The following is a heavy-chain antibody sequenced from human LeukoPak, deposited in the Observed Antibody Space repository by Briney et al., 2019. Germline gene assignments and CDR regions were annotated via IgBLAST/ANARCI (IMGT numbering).Heavy chain of an antibody. Sequence: QPGRSLRLSCAASGFTFSRYGMHWVRQAPGKGLEWVAIISYEGTTKYYADSVKGRFTISRDNSKNTLYLQVNSLRAEDTAVYYCAKSPPPDYGDAIIDYWGQGTLVTVSS. CDR2: ISYEGTTK. D-gene: IGHD4-17*01. CDR1: GFTFSRYG. V-gene: IGHV3-30*18. J-gene: IGHJ4*02. CDR3: AKSPPPDYGDAIIDY.